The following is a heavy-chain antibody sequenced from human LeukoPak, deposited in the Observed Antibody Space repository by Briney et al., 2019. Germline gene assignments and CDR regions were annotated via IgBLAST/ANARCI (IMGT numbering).Heavy chain of an antibody. CDR2: ISSSSSYI. V-gene: IGHV3-21*01. CDR3: AREDYDFWRDDAFDI. D-gene: IGHD3-3*01. CDR1: GFTFSSYA. J-gene: IGHJ3*02. Sequence: GGSLRLSCAASGFTFSSYAMSWVRQAPGKGLEWVSSISSSSSYIYYADSVKGRFTISRDNAKNSLYLQMNSLRAEDTAVYYCAREDYDFWRDDAFDIWGQGTMVTVSS.